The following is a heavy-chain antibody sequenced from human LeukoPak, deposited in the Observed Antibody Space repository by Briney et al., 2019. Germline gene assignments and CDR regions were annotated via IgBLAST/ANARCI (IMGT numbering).Heavy chain of an antibody. Sequence: SETLSLTCAVSGGSISSGGYSWSWLRQPPGKGLEWIVYIYHSGSTYYNPSLKSRVTISVDRSKNQFSLKLSSVTAADTAVYYCARAHSGSYSDVYYFDYWGQGTLVTVSS. CDR3: ARAHSGSYSDVYYFDY. V-gene: IGHV4-30-2*01. J-gene: IGHJ4*02. CDR1: GGSISSGGYS. D-gene: IGHD1-26*01. CDR2: IYHSGST.